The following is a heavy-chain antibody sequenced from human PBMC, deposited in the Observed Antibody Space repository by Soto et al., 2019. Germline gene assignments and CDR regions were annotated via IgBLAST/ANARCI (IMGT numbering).Heavy chain of an antibody. CDR3: ARDLAVAGTQDY. J-gene: IGHJ4*02. Sequence: GASVKVSCKASGGTFSSYAISWVRQAPGQGLEWMGGIIPIFGTANYAQKFQGRVTITADESTSTAYMELSSLRSEDTAVYYCARDLAVAGTQDYWGQGTLVTVSS. V-gene: IGHV1-69*13. D-gene: IGHD6-19*01. CDR1: GGTFSSYA. CDR2: IIPIFGTA.